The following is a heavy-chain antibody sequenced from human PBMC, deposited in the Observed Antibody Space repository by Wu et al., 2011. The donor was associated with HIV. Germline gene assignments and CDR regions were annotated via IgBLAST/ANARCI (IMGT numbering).Heavy chain of an antibody. CDR2: INPNSGGT. J-gene: IGHJ3*02. CDR1: GYSFTAYY. Sequence: QVQVVQSEAEVKKPGPQCGSPASRSGYSFTAYYMHWVRQAPGQGLEWMGWINPNSGGTNYAQKFQGRVTMTRDTSIGTAYMELSRLRSDDTAVYYCARRSGSYPDAFDIWGQGTMVHRLF. CDR3: ARRSGSYPDAFDI. D-gene: IGHD1-26*01. V-gene: IGHV1-2*02.